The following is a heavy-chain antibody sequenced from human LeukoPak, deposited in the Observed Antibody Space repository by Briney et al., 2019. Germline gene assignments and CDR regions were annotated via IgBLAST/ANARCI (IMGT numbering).Heavy chain of an antibody. V-gene: IGHV4-34*01. D-gene: IGHD6-13*01. CDR3: AVAAAGTSSSDY. J-gene: IGHJ4*02. CDR1: GGSFSGYY. CDR2: INHSGST. Sequence: SETLSLTCAVYGGSFSGYYWSWIRQPPGKGLEWIGEINHSGSTNYNPSLKSRVTISVDTSKNQFSLKLSSVTAADTAVYYCAVAAAGTSSSDYWGQGTLVTVSS.